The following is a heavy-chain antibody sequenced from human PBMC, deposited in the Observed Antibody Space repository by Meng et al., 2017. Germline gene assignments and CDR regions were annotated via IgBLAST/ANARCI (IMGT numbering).Heavy chain of an antibody. Sequence: VQLEETGGGLLQPGGSLRLSCAASGFTVSSNYMSWVCQAPGKGLEWVSVIYSGGSTYYADSVKGRFTISRDNSKNTLYLQMNSLRAEDTAVYYCARAVTGYYFDYWGQGTLVTVSS. J-gene: IGHJ4*02. D-gene: IGHD2-21*02. CDR1: GFTVSSNY. CDR3: ARAVTGYYFDY. V-gene: IGHV3-53*02. CDR2: IYSGGST.